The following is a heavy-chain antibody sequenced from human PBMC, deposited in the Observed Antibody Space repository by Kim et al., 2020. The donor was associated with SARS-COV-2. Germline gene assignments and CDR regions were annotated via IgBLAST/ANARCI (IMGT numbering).Heavy chain of an antibody. CDR1: GGSISSGGYY. Sequence: SETLSLTCTVSGGSISSGGYYWSWIRQHPGKGLEWIGYIYYSGSTYYNPSLKSRVTISVDTSKNQFSLKLSSVTAADTAVYYCARVPYDILTGYYDYYYYGMDVWGQGTTVTVSS. D-gene: IGHD3-9*01. J-gene: IGHJ6*02. CDR2: IYYSGST. CDR3: ARVPYDILTGYYDYYYYGMDV. V-gene: IGHV4-31*03.